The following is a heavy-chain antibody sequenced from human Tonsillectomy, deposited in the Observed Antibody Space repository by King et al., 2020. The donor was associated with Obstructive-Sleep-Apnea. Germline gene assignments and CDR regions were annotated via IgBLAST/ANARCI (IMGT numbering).Heavy chain of an antibody. CDR1: GFTFSKFA. D-gene: IGHD2-2*01. Sequence: VQLVESGGGLVQPGGSLRLSCAASGFTFSKFAMSWVRQAPGRGLEWVSAISERTAGTGSYYADSVKGRFTLSRDNSKNTLYLHMNSLGADDTALYYCAKDMGGGPAANFDYWGQGTLVTVSS. J-gene: IGHJ4*02. CDR2: ISERTAGTGS. CDR3: AKDMGGGPAANFDY. V-gene: IGHV3-23*04.